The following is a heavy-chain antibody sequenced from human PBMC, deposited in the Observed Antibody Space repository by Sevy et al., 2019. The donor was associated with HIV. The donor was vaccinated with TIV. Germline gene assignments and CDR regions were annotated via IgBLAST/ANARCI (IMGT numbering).Heavy chain of an antibody. Sequence: GGSLRLSCAASGFTFDDYSIHWVRQSPGKGLEWVSLISWDGGRTYYADSVKGRFTISRENRKNSLYLQMNSLRPEDTALYYCANDARRGASSFYLDYWGQGTRVTVSS. CDR2: ISWDGGRT. V-gene: IGHV3-43*01. J-gene: IGHJ4*02. CDR1: GFTFDDYS. CDR3: ANDARRGASSFYLDY. D-gene: IGHD3-10*01.